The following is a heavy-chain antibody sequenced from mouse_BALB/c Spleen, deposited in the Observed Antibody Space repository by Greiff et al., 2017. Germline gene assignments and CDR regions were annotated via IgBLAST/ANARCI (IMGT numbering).Heavy chain of an antibody. Sequence: DVQLVESGAELVRSGASVKLSCTASGFNIKDYYMHWVKQRPEQGLEWIGWIDPENGDTEYAPKFQGKATMTADTSSNTAYLQLSSLTSEDTAVYYCNAPKAWFAYWGQGTLVTVSA. D-gene: IGHD6-5*01. J-gene: IGHJ3*01. CDR2: IDPENGDT. CDR3: NAPKAWFAY. V-gene: IGHV14-4*02. CDR1: GFNIKDYY.